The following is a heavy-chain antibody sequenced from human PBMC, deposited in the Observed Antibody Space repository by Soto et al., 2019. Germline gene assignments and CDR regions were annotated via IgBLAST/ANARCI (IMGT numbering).Heavy chain of an antibody. Sequence: ASVKVSCKTSGNTFTSYDINWVRQATGQGLEWMGWMNPNSGNTAYAQKFQGRVTMTRNTSISTAYMELSSPRSEDTAVYYCARERSSGAFDIWGQGTMVTVSS. J-gene: IGHJ3*02. CDR2: MNPNSGNT. V-gene: IGHV1-8*01. CDR3: ARERSSGAFDI. D-gene: IGHD1-26*01. CDR1: GNTFTSYD.